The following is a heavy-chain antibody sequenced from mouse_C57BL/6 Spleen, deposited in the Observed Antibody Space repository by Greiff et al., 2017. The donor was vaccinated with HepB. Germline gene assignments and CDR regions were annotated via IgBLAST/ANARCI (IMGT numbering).Heavy chain of an antibody. CDR2: ISSGGDYI. Sequence: EVQLMESGEGLVKPGGSLKLSCAASGFTFSSYAMSWVRQTPEKRLEWVAYISSGGDYIYYADTVKGRFTISRDNARNTLYLQMSSLKSEDTAMYYCTRERSDYAMDYWGQGTSVTVSS. J-gene: IGHJ4*01. V-gene: IGHV5-9-1*02. CDR1: GFTFSSYA. CDR3: TRERSDYAMDY.